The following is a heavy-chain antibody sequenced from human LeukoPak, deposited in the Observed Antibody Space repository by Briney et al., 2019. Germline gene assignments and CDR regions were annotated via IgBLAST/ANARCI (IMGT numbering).Heavy chain of an antibody. CDR2: ISYDGSNK. CDR3: ARDLEWLSISPYYYYGMDV. D-gene: IGHD3-3*01. J-gene: IGHJ6*02. Sequence: GGSLRLSCAASGFTFSSYAMYWVRQAPGKGLEWVAVISYDGSNKYYADSVKGRFTISRDNSKNTLYLQMNSLRAEDTAVYYCARDLEWLSISPYYYYGMDVWGQGTAVTVSS. V-gene: IGHV3-30-3*01. CDR1: GFTFSSYA.